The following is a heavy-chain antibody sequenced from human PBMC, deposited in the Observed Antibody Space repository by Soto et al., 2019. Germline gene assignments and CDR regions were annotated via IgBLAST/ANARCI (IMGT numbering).Heavy chain of an antibody. D-gene: IGHD3-3*01. J-gene: IGHJ5*02. V-gene: IGHV3-23*01. CDR2: ISGGGGST. CDR3: ARGGRSYDFWSGSLGWFDP. CDR1: GLTFSSYA. Sequence: GGSLRLSCAASGLTFSSYAMSWVRQAPGKGLEWVSAISGGGGSTYYADSVKGRFTISRDNSKNTLYLQMNSLRAEDTAVYYCARGGRSYDFWSGSLGWFDPWGQGTLVTVSS.